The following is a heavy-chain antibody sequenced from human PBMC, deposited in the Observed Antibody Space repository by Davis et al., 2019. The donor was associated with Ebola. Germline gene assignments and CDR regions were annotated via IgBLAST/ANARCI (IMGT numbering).Heavy chain of an antibody. CDR2: ISSSSTTI. CDR1: GFTFSRNS. J-gene: IGHJ4*02. V-gene: IGHV3-48*01. Sequence: GESLKISCVASGFTFSRNSMNWVRQAPGKGLEWVSYISSSSTTIYYADSVKGRFTISRDNAKNALYLQMNSLRAEDTAVYYCGRDRAMFRVGLIDYWGQGTLVTVSS. CDR3: GRDRAMFRVGLIDY. D-gene: IGHD3-10*01.